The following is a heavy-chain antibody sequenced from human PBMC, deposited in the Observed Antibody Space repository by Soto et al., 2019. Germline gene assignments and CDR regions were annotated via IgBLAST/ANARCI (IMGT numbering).Heavy chain of an antibody. V-gene: IGHV3-21*01. CDR2: ISSSDSYI. D-gene: IGHD2-15*01. CDR3: ARKHDSSYYFDY. J-gene: IGHJ4*02. CDR1: GFTFSTYS. Sequence: LRLSCAASGFTFSTYSMSWVRQAPGKGLEWVSFISSSDSYIYYADSVKGRFTISRDNAKNSLYLQMNSLRAEDTAVYYCARKHDSSYYFDYWGQGALVTVSS.